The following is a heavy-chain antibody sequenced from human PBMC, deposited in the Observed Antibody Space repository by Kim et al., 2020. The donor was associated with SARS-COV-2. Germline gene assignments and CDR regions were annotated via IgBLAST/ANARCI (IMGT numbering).Heavy chain of an antibody. J-gene: IGHJ4*02. CDR3: ARDWKTMVRGVMPLYY. D-gene: IGHD3-10*01. Sequence: GKGRCTIYRDNAKNTLYLQMNSLRAEDTAVYYCARDWKTMVRGVMPLYYWGQGTLVTVSS. V-gene: IGHV3-30*01.